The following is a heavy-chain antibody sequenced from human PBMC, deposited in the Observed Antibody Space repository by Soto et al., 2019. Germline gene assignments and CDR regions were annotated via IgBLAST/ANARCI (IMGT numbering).Heavy chain of an antibody. CDR3: ARQTGGYNGYDFYY. CDR2: IYYSGST. D-gene: IGHD5-12*01. V-gene: IGHV4-39*01. Sequence: PSETLSLTCTVSGGSISSSSYYWGWIRQPPGKGLEWIGSIYYSGSTYCNPSLKSRVTISVDTSKNQFSLKLSSVTAADTAVYYCARQTGGYNGYDFYYWGQGTLVTVSS. J-gene: IGHJ4*02. CDR1: GGSISSSSYY.